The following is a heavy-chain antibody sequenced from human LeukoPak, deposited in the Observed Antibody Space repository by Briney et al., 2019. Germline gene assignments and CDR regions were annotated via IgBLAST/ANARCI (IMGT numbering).Heavy chain of an antibody. CDR2: IWYGGSNK. V-gene: IGHV3-33*06. CDR1: GFTFSSYG. D-gene: IGHD1-26*01. J-gene: IGHJ4*02. Sequence: PGGSLRLSCAASGFTFSSYGMHWVRQAPGKGLEWVAVIWYGGSNKYYADSVKGRFTISRDNSKNTLYLQMNSLRAEDTAVYYCAKDRGASWELLGPWGFDHWGQGTLVTVSS. CDR3: AKDRGASWELLGPWGFDH.